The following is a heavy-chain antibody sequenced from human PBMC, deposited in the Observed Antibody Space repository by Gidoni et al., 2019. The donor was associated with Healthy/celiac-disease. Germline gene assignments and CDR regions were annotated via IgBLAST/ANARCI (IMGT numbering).Heavy chain of an antibody. Sequence: QVQLVQSGADVKKPGASVKVPCKDSGYTLTELSMHWVRQAPGNGLEWMGSFDPQDGETIYAQKFQGRVTMTEDTSTDTAYMELSSLRSEDTAVYYCATCRPRGWAHLRSVNGMDVWGQGTTVTVSS. CDR1: GYTLTELS. V-gene: IGHV1-24*01. D-gene: IGHD3-3*01. CDR2: FDPQDGET. J-gene: IGHJ6*02. CDR3: ATCRPRGWAHLRSVNGMDV.